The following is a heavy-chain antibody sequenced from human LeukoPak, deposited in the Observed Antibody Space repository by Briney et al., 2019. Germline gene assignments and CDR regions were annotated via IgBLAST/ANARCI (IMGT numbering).Heavy chain of an antibody. D-gene: IGHD1-26*01. CDR2: IYTSGST. CDR3: ARDGVGPTDY. Sequence: PSQTLSLTCTVSGGSISSGSYYWSWIRQPAGKGLEWIGHIYTSGSTNYNPSLKSRVTISVDRSKNQFSLKLSSVTAADTAVYYCARDGVGPTDYWGQGTLVTVSS. J-gene: IGHJ4*02. CDR1: GGSISSGSYY. V-gene: IGHV4-61*09.